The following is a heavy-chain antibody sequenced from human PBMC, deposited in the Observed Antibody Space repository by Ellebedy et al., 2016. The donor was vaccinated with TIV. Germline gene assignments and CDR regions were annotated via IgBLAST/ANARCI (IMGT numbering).Heavy chain of an antibody. J-gene: IGHJ3*01. Sequence: AASVKVSCKASGDTFTTYDINWVRQATGQGLEWMGWMNPNSGKTGYAHKFQGRVTINRSTSISTAYMELSSLTPEDTATYYCARSWGTAGSSYDFHLWGQGTMVTVSS. CDR1: GDTFTTYD. CDR2: MNPNSGKT. V-gene: IGHV1-8*03. CDR3: ARSWGTAGSSYDFHL. D-gene: IGHD2-15*01.